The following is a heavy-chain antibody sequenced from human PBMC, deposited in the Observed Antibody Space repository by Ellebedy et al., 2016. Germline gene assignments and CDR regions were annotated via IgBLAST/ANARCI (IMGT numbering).Heavy chain of an antibody. CDR3: ARARFVTNNWFDP. Sequence: SETLSLTCTVSGGSTSGYNWSWIRQPPGKGLEWIGSIYYSGTTNYNPSLKSRITVSVDTSKNQLSLKLSSVTAADTAVYYCARARFVTNNWFDPWGQGTLVTVSS. V-gene: IGHV4-59*01. CDR1: GGSTSGYN. D-gene: IGHD3-3*01. J-gene: IGHJ5*02. CDR2: IYYSGTT.